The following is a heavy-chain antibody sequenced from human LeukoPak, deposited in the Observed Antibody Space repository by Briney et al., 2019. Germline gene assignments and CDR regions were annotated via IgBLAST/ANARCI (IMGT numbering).Heavy chain of an antibody. J-gene: IGHJ4*02. CDR1: GCSVSSNF. V-gene: IGHV3-66*01. CDR2: IYSGGST. Sequence: GGSLRLTCAASGCSVSSNFLTWIRQAPGKGLEWVSVIYSGGSTYYADSVKDRFTISRDNSKNMLYLQMNSLRAEDTAVYYCATGGDSSHYWGQGTLVTVSS. D-gene: IGHD3-10*01. CDR3: ATGGDSSHY.